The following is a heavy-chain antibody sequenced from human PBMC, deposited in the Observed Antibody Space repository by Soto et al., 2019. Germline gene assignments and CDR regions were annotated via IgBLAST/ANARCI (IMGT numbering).Heavy chain of an antibody. CDR2: IYYSGTT. CDR3: ASASGYSSVTAFDY. J-gene: IGHJ4*02. D-gene: IGHD6-19*01. CDR1: GGSISSYY. V-gene: IGHV4-59*01. Sequence: QVQLQESGPGLVKPSETLSLTCTVSGGSISSYYWGWIRQPPGKGLEWIGYIYYSGTTNYNPSLKSRVTISVDTSKNQFSLKLSSVTAADTAVYYCASASGYSSVTAFDYWGQGTLVTVST.